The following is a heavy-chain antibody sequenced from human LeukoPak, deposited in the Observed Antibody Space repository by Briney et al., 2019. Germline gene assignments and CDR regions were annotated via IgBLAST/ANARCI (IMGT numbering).Heavy chain of an antibody. Sequence: GGSLRLSCAASAFALSTYTMEWVRLAPGKGLEWVSSINPDSKYIYYRDSVRGRFTISRDNAKNSLYPQMNSLRAEDTAVYYCARVYSSGWGPVNPFDYWGQGTLVTVSS. CDR1: AFALSTYT. CDR2: INPDSKYI. V-gene: IGHV3-21*01. D-gene: IGHD6-19*01. CDR3: ARVYSSGWGPVNPFDY. J-gene: IGHJ4*02.